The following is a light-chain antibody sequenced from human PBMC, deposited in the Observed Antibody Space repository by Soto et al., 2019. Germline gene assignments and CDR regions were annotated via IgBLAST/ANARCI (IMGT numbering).Light chain of an antibody. Sequence: EIVMTPSPATLSVSPGERATLSCRASQSVSSNLAWYQQKPGQAPRLLIYSASTRATGIPARFSGSGSGTEFTLNISSLQAQDFAVYYFQQYTNWQWTFGQGTKVEIK. CDR2: SAS. CDR3: QQYTNWQWT. CDR1: QSVSSN. V-gene: IGKV3-15*01. J-gene: IGKJ1*01.